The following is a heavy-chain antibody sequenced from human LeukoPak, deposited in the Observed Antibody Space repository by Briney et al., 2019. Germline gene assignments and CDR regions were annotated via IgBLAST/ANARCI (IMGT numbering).Heavy chain of an antibody. CDR2: ISNSGSST. J-gene: IGHJ4*02. CDR1: GFTFSTYV. V-gene: IGHV3-23*01. CDR3: AKPGLYDSSGYYFNY. D-gene: IGHD3-22*01. Sequence: GGSLRLSCAASGFTFSTYVMSWVRQTPGKGLEWVSTISNSGSSTYNADSVKGRFTISRDNSKNTLYLQMNSLRAEDTAVYYCAKPGLYDSSGYYFNYWGQGTLVTVSS.